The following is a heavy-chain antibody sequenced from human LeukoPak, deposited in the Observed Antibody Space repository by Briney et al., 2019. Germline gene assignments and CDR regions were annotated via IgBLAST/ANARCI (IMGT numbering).Heavy chain of an antibody. V-gene: IGHV3-53*01. CDR1: GFTVSSNY. J-gene: IGHJ4*02. CDR2: IYSGGST. D-gene: IGHD3-22*01. Sequence: GGSLRLSCAASGFTVSSNYMSWVRQAPGKGLEWVSVIYSGGSTYYAASVKGRFTISRDNSKNTLYLQMNSLRAEDTAVYYCARDRRIYYYDSSGYFDYWGQGTLVTVSS. CDR3: ARDRRIYYYDSSGYFDY.